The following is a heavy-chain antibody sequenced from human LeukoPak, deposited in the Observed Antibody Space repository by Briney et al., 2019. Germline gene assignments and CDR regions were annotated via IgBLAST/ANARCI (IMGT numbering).Heavy chain of an antibody. Sequence: ASVKVSCKASGYTFTDYYMHWVQQAPGKGLECMGRVDPEDGETIYAEKFQGRVTITADTSTDTAYMELSSLRSEDTAVYYCATDRWDNPPSPYYYGSGSYPKLDYWGQGTLVTVSS. V-gene: IGHV1-69-2*01. CDR1: GYTFTDYY. J-gene: IGHJ4*02. CDR2: VDPEDGET. CDR3: ATDRWDNPPSPYYYGSGSYPKLDY. D-gene: IGHD3-10*01.